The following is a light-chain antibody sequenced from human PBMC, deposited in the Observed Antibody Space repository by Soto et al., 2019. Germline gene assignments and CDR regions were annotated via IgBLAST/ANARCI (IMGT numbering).Light chain of an antibody. CDR1: QSVSSY. CDR3: HQRSSWPRGT. CDR2: DAS. J-gene: IGKJ1*01. V-gene: IGKV3-11*01. Sequence: EIVLTQSPATLSLSLGESATLSCRASQSVSSYLAWYQQKPGQGPRLLIYDASNSATGVSARFSGSGYGTDFTLTISSLEPDDFAVYYCHQRSSWPRGTFGQGTKVDIK.